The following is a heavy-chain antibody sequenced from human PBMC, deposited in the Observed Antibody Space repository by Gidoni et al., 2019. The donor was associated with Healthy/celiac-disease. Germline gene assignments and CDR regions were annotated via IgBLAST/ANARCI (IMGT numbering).Heavy chain of an antibody. J-gene: IGHJ4*02. D-gene: IGHD2-15*01. CDR2: ISGSGGST. V-gene: IGHV3-23*01. Sequence: EVERLEAGGGVGQPGGCLRVSCAATGFTFSSYAMGWVRQAPGRGLEWVYAISGSGGSTYYADSVKGRFTISRDTSKNTLYLQLNSLRASDTAVYYCAKLARWVGGQGTLVTVSS. CDR1: GFTFSSYA. CDR3: AKLARWV.